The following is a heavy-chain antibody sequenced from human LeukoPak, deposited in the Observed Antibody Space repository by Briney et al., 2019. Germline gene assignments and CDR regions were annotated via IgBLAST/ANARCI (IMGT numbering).Heavy chain of an antibody. D-gene: IGHD3-22*01. CDR2: ISGGGGST. J-gene: IGHJ2*01. Sequence: PGGSLRLSCAASGFTFSSSAMSWVRQAPGKGLEWLSTISGGGGSTYYAASVKGRFTISRDNSKNTLYLQMNSLRAEDTAVYYCAKPFWSSGSDWYFDLWGRGTLVTVSS. V-gene: IGHV3-23*01. CDR1: GFTFSSSA. CDR3: AKPFWSSGSDWYFDL.